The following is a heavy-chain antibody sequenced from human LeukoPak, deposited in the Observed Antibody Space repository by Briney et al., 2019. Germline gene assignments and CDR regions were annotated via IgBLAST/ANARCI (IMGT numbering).Heavy chain of an antibody. Sequence: GGSLRLSCAASGFTFSSYAMSWVRQAPGKGLEWVSAISGSGGSTYYADSVKGRFTISRDNSKNTLYLQMNSLRAKDTVVYYCAKQSDDILTGHYYYGMDVWGQGTTVTVSS. CDR3: AKQSDDILTGHYYYGMDV. V-gene: IGHV3-23*01. CDR2: ISGSGGST. J-gene: IGHJ6*02. CDR1: GFTFSSYA. D-gene: IGHD3-9*01.